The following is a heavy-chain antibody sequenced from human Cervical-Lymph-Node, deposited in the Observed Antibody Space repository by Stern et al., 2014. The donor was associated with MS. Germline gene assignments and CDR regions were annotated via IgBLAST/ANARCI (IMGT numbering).Heavy chain of an antibody. Sequence: EVQLLESGGGLVQPGRSLRLSCAASGFTFDDYAMHWVRQAPGKGLEWVSGISWNSGSIGYADSVKGRFTISRDNAKNSLYLQMNSLRAEDTALYYCAKDEDGDTPWDAFDIWGQGTMVTVSS. CDR2: ISWNSGSI. J-gene: IGHJ3*02. D-gene: IGHD4-17*01. CDR3: AKDEDGDTPWDAFDI. V-gene: IGHV3-9*01. CDR1: GFTFDDYA.